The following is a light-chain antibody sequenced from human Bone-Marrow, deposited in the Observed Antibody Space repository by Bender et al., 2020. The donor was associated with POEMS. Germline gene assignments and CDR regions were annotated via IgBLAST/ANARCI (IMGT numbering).Light chain of an antibody. Sequence: QSALTQPASVSGSPGQSITISCTGTSSDIGNYNLVSWYQQIPGKAPKLIIYEARERPSGVSDRFSGSKSGNTASLTISGLQAEDEADYHCCAYAGNTVVLFGGGTKLTVL. J-gene: IGLJ2*01. CDR1: SSDIGNYNL. CDR2: EAR. V-gene: IGLV2-23*01. CDR3: CAYAGNTVVL.